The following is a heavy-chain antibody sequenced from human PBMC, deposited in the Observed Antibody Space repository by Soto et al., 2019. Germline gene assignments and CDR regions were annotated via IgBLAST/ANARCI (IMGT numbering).Heavy chain of an antibody. CDR1: GFTFSNAW. J-gene: IGHJ6*02. V-gene: IGHV3-15*07. D-gene: IGHD2-15*01. CDR2: IKSKTDGGTT. CDR3: TTVGGLVVAAPFPYYYGMDV. Sequence: GGSLRLSCAASGFTFSNAWMNWVRQAPGKGLEWVGRIKSKTDGGTTDYAAPVKGRFTISRDDSKNTLYLQMNSLKTEDTAVYYCTTVGGLVVAAPFPYYYGMDVWGQGTTVTVSS.